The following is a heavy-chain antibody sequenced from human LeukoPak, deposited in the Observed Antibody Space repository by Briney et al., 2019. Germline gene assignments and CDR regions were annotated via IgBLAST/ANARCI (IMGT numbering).Heavy chain of an antibody. V-gene: IGHV3-7*01. J-gene: IGHJ4*02. D-gene: IGHD3-10*01. Sequence: GGSLRLSCAASGFTFSSYWMSWVRQAPGKGLEWVANIKQDGSEKYYVDSVKGRFTISRDNAKNSLYLQMNSLRAEDTAVYYCATPGPYYYGSGSDYWGQGTLVTVSS. CDR3: ATPGPYYYGSGSDY. CDR2: IKQDGSEK. CDR1: GFTFSSYW.